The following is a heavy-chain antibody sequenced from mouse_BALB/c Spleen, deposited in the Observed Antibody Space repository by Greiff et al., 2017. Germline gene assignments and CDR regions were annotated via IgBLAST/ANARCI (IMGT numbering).Heavy chain of an antibody. J-gene: IGHJ4*01. D-gene: IGHD2-1*01. CDR2: IRNKANGYTT. CDR1: GFTFSNSW. CDR3: AREGGYGNYGAMDY. V-gene: IGHV7-3*02. Sequence: EVKLEESGGGLVQPGGSMKLSCVASGFTFSNSWMNWVRQPPGKALEWLGFIRNKANGYTTEYSASVKGRFTISRDNSQSILYLQMNTLRAEDSATYYCAREGGYGNYGAMDYWGQGTSVTVSS.